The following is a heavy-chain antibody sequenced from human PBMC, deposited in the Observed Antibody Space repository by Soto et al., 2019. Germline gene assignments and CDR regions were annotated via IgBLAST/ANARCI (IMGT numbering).Heavy chain of an antibody. Sequence: AQLVESGGGEVQPGRSLRLSCAAAGFKYTDFALHWVRQAPGKGLEWVAIISYDGSDKYYADSVKGRFVISRDNPKNTLYLEMNSLRPEDRAVYFCARRAWDSYYAIDVWGQGTTVTVFS. V-gene: IGHV3-30*09. J-gene: IGHJ6*02. D-gene: IGHD3-22*01. CDR2: ISYDGSDK. CDR3: ARRAWDSYYAIDV. CDR1: GFKYTDFA.